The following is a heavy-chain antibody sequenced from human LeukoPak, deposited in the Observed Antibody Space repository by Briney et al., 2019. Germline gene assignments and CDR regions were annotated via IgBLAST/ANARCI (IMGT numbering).Heavy chain of an antibody. Sequence: AGGSLRLSCAASGFTFSSYGMSWVRQAPGKGLEWVSAISGSGGSTYYADSVKGRFTISRDNSKNTLYLQMNSLRAEDTAVYYCARDRWYGSGRYFDYWGQGTLVTVSS. V-gene: IGHV3-23*01. CDR1: GFTFSSYG. CDR3: ARDRWYGSGRYFDY. CDR2: ISGSGGST. D-gene: IGHD3-10*01. J-gene: IGHJ4*02.